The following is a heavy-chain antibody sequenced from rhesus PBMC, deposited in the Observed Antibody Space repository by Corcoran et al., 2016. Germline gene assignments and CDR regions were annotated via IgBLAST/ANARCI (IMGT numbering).Heavy chain of an antibody. Sequence: QLHLQESGPGLVEPSEPLSLTCAVSGGSISSDWCSWFRQHPGKGLEWCGRISGSGGATIYNPTLKSRVTISMETSKNQLSLKLISVTAADTAVYYCARERTSGWSWGQGVLVTVSS. D-gene: IGHD6S26*01. CDR3: ARERTSGWS. V-gene: IGHV4-173*01. CDR2: ISGSGGAT. CDR1: GGSISSDW. J-gene: IGHJ4*01.